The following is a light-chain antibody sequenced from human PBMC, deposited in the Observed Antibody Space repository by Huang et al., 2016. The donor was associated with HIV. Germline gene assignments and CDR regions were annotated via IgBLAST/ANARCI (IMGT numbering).Light chain of an antibody. CDR1: QSVSNW. J-gene: IGKJ2*01. CDR3: QQYNGYPYT. Sequence: DIQLTQSPSTLSASVGDRVTITCRASQSVSNWLAWYQQKPGKAPNLLIYTATSLQGGVPSRCSGSGAGPEFTLTISSLQPDDFASYYCQQYNGYPYTFGQGTKLEIK. V-gene: IGKV1-5*03. CDR2: TAT.